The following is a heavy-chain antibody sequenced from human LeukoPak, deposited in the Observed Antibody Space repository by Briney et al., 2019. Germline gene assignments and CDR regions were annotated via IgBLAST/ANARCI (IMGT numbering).Heavy chain of an antibody. CDR2: IYNSGTT. Sequence: KPSETLSLTCTVSGGSISSNFWSWIRQPPGKGLEYIGYIYNSGTTNYNPSLKSRVTISVDTSKNQFSLKLSSVTAADTAVYYCATSLGATTYAFDIWGQGTMVTVSS. D-gene: IGHD1-26*01. CDR1: GGSISSNF. J-gene: IGHJ3*02. V-gene: IGHV4-59*01. CDR3: ATSLGATTYAFDI.